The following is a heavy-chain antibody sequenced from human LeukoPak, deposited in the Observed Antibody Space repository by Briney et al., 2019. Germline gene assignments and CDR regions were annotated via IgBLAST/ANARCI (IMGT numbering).Heavy chain of an antibody. J-gene: IGHJ4*02. CDR3: AKARKNIVATIKDY. CDR2: ISGSGGST. V-gene: IGHV3-23*01. CDR1: GFTFSSYA. Sequence: GGSLRLSCAASGFTFSSYAMSWVRQAPGKGLEWVSAISGSGGSTYYADSVKGRFTISRDNSKNTLYLQMNSLRAEDMAVYYCAKARKNIVATIKDYWGQGTLVTVSS. D-gene: IGHD5-12*01.